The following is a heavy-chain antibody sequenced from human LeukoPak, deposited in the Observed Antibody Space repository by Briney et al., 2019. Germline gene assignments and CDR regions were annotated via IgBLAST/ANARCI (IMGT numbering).Heavy chain of an antibody. Sequence: SETLSLTCTVSGGSISSYYWSWIRQPPGKGLEWIGYIYATGSTNYNPSLKSRVTISVDTSKNQFSLKLSSVTAADTAVYYCARVVIRGIAAAGRSPKFDPWGQGTLVTVSS. V-gene: IGHV4-59*01. J-gene: IGHJ5*02. D-gene: IGHD6-13*01. CDR2: IYATGST. CDR1: GGSISSYY. CDR3: ARVVIRGIAAAGRSPKFDP.